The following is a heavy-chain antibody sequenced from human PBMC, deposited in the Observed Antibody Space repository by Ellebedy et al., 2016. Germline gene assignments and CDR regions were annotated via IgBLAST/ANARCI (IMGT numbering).Heavy chain of an antibody. CDR3: AVGGFLEWVNWFDP. CDR1: GGSISSYY. D-gene: IGHD3-3*01. V-gene: IGHV4-59*06. J-gene: IGHJ5*02. CDR2: IYYSGST. Sequence: SETLSLXCTVSGGSISSYYWSWIRQPPGKGLEWIGHIYYSGSTYYNPSLKSRVTISVDTSKNQFSLKLSSVTAADTAVYYCAVGGFLEWVNWFDPWGQGTLVTVSS.